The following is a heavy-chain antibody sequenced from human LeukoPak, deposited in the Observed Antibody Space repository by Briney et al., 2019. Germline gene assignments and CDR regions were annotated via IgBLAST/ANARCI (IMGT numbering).Heavy chain of an antibody. D-gene: IGHD7-27*01. V-gene: IGHV5-51*01. CDR2: IYPGDSDT. CDR3: ARQSASLGSYYFDY. Sequence: GEPLKISCKGSGYSSTSYWFGWVRQMPGKGLEWMGIIYPGDSDTTYCPSFEGQVTISADKSISTAYLQWSSLKASDTAMYCCARQSASLGSYYFDYWGQGTLVTVSS. J-gene: IGHJ4*02. CDR1: GYSSTSYW.